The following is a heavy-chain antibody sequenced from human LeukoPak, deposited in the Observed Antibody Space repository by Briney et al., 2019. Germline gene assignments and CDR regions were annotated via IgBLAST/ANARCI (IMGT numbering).Heavy chain of an antibody. Sequence: GGSLGLSCGASGFTFSSYWMHWVRQAPGKGLVWVSRINSDGSSTSYADSVKGRFTISRDNAKNTLYLQMNSLRAEDTAVYYCARVPGGNSYYSYMDVWGKGTTVTVSS. CDR3: ARVPGGNSYYSYMDV. V-gene: IGHV3-74*01. CDR1: GFTFSSYW. CDR2: INSDGSST. D-gene: IGHD2-15*01. J-gene: IGHJ6*03.